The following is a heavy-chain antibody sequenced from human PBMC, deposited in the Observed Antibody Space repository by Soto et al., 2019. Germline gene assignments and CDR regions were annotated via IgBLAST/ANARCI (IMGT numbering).Heavy chain of an antibody. V-gene: IGHV3-30*04. CDR1: GFSFSSYT. CDR3: VGAAMWTGKGFEA. J-gene: IGHJ5*02. Sequence: QVQLVESGGGVVQPGRSLRLSCAASGFSFSSYTMHWVRQTPGRGRQWVAVTSYDGTNKYYADSVRGRFTISRDNSNSTLYLQMNNLRADDTAVYYCVGAAMWTGKGFEAWGQGTLLTVSS. D-gene: IGHD3-9*01. CDR2: TSYDGTNK.